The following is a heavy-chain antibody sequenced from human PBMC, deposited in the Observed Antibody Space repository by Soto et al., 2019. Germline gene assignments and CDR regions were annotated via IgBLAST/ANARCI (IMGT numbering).Heavy chain of an antibody. CDR2: IHHSGST. CDR1: SGSIFSSHW. CDR3: ASHLVVAGTRGFDN. Sequence: ASETLSLTCTVSSGSIFSSHWWSWVRHPPGKGLEWIGEIHHSGSTNSNASLKSRVSILVDKSKNQLSLKLNSVTAADTAVYYCASHLVVAGTRGFDNWGLGTLDTVSS. J-gene: IGHJ4*02. D-gene: IGHD6-19*01. V-gene: IGHV4-4*02.